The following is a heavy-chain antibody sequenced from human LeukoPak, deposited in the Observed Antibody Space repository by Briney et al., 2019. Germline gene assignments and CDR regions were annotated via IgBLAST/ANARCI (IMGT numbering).Heavy chain of an antibody. V-gene: IGHV3-30*04. CDR3: AREVGTMVRGVAFDY. CDR2: ISYDGSNK. Sequence: GGSLTLSCAASGFTFSSYAMHWVRQAPGKGLAGVAVISYDGSNKYYAASVKDRFTISRDNSKNTLYLQMNSLRAEDTAVYYCAREVGTMVRGVAFDYWGQGTLVTVSS. J-gene: IGHJ4*02. D-gene: IGHD3-10*01. CDR1: GFTFSSYA.